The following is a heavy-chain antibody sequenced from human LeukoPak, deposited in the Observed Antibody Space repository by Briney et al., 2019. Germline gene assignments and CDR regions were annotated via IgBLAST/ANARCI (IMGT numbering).Heavy chain of an antibody. V-gene: IGHV1-18*01. CDR2: ISAYNGNT. D-gene: IGHD2-15*01. Sequence: ASVKVSCKASGYTFTSYGISWVRQAPGQGLEWMGWISAYNGNTNYAQKLQGRVTMTTDTSTSTAYMELRSLRSDDTAVYYCAGCSGGSCYSSYYGMDVWGQGTTVTVSS. J-gene: IGHJ6*02. CDR1: GYTFTSYG. CDR3: AGCSGGSCYSSYYGMDV.